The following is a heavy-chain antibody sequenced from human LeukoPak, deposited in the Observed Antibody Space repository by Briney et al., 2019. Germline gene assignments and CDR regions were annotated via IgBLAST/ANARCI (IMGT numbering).Heavy chain of an antibody. CDR3: AKNLLGPTSNGMDV. Sequence: PGGSLRLSCAASGFTLSSYAMSWVRQAPGKGLEWVSGINDNGAFTYYTDSVKGRFTISRDRFKNTLNLQMNSLRADDTAVYYCAKNLLGPTSNGMDVWGQGTTVTVSS. CDR2: INDNGAFT. V-gene: IGHV3-23*01. J-gene: IGHJ6*02. CDR1: GFTLSSYA. D-gene: IGHD1-26*01.